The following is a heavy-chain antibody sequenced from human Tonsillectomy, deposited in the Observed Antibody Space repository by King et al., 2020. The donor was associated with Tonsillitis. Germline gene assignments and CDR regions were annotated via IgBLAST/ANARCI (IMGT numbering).Heavy chain of an antibody. Sequence: VQLVQSGAEVKKPGASVKVSCRASGYSFNTYIMHWVRQAPGQRLEWMGWINAGNGATNYSPNFQGRVTMSRDTSASTAYMELNSLTFEDTGLYYFAIRVGELSLYVWGQGTLVTVSS. J-gene: IGHJ4*02. V-gene: IGHV1-3*01. D-gene: IGHD3-16*02. CDR3: AIRVGELSLYV. CDR2: INAGNGAT. CDR1: GYSFNTYI.